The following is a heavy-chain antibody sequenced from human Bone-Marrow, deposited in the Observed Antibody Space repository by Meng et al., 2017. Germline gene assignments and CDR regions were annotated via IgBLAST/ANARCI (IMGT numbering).Heavy chain of an antibody. CDR3: ARVDGEGYCSGGSCYSEGWFDP. D-gene: IGHD2-15*01. Sequence: QGPVREACPGLVQPSGALSLTCAVSGGSISSSNWWSWVRQPPGKGLEWIGEIYHSGSTNYNPSLKSRVTISVDKSKNQFSLKLSSVTAADTAVYYCARVDGEGYCSGGSCYSEGWFDPWGQGTLVTVSS. CDR2: IYHSGST. CDR1: GGSISSSNW. V-gene: IGHV4-4*02. J-gene: IGHJ5*02.